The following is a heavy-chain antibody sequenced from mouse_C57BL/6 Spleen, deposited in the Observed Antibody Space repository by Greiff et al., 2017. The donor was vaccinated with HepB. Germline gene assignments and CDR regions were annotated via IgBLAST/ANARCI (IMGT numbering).Heavy chain of an antibody. CDR2: INYDGSST. D-gene: IGHD1-1*01. CDR3: ARCYGSSLWYFDV. Sequence: EVMLVESEGGLVQPGSSMKLSCTASGFTFSDYYMAWVRQVPEKGLEWVANINYDGSSTYYLDSLKSRFIISRDNAKNILYLQMSSLKSEDTATYYCARCYGSSLWYFDVWGTGTTVTVSS. CDR1: GFTFSDYY. J-gene: IGHJ1*03. V-gene: IGHV5-16*01.